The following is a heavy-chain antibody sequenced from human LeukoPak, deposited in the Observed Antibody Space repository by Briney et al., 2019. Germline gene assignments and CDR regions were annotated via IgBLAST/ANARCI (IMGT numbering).Heavy chain of an antibody. D-gene: IGHD3-10*01. V-gene: IGHV3-7*01. CDR3: ARPLMYYYGSETYFWFDP. CDR1: GFTFTTYW. J-gene: IGHJ5*02. CDR2: IKQDGSEQ. Sequence: GGSLRLSCAASGFTFTTYWMGWVRQARGKGLEWVANIKQDGSEQYYVDSVKGRFTISRDNAKNSLSLQMNSLRAEDTAVYYCARPLMYYYGSETYFWFDPWGQGALVTVSS.